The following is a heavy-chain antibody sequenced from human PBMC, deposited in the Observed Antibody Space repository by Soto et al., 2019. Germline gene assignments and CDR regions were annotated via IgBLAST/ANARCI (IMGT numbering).Heavy chain of an antibody. CDR2: ISYEGSNK. V-gene: IGHV3-30-3*01. D-gene: IGHD4-4*01. Sequence: LRLSCAASGFTFSSYAMHWVRQAPGTGLEWVAVISYEGSNKYYADSVKGRFTISRDNSKNTLYLQMNSLRTEDTAVYYCARVLGGMATVPFDYWGQGALVTVSS. CDR1: GFTFSSYA. J-gene: IGHJ4*02. CDR3: ARVLGGMATVPFDY.